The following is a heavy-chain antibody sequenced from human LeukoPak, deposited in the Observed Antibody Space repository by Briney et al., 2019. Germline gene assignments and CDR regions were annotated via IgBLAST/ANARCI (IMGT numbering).Heavy chain of an antibody. CDR3: AASAAGSLLFDY. V-gene: IGHV1-69*13. Sequence: ASVKVSCKASGGTFSSYAISWVRQAPGQGLEWMGGIIPIFGTANYAQKFQGRVTITADESTSTAYMELSSLRSEDTAVYYCAASAAGSLLFDYWGQGTLVTVSS. CDR2: IIPIFGTA. D-gene: IGHD6-13*01. CDR1: GGTFSSYA. J-gene: IGHJ4*02.